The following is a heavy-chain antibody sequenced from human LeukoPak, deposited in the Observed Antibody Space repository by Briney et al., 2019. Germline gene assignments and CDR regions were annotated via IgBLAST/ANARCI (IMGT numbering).Heavy chain of an antibody. CDR2: IWSDGTNK. Sequence: GGSLRLSCAASGFTFSHYGLHWVRQAPGKGLEWVAVIWSDGTNKYYTDSVKGRFAISRDDSMKTLYLQMDSLRAEDTAIYFCARDAQRGFDYSNSLQYWGQGSLVTVSA. CDR1: GFTFSHYG. D-gene: IGHD4-11*01. CDR3: ARDAQRGFDYSNSLQY. J-gene: IGHJ4*02. V-gene: IGHV3-33*01.